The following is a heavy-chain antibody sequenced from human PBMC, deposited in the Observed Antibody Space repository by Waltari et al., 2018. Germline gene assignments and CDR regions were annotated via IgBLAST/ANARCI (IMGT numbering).Heavy chain of an antibody. CDR1: GFTFSKYW. CDR2: INEDGKTT. Sequence: EVQLVESGGGLVQPGGSLRLSCAASGFTFSKYWMHWVRQAPGKGLVWVSRINEDGKTTPDADSVKGRFTISRDNAKNTMYLQMKSLRPEDTAVYFCARDLAGRDDSWGQGTLVTVSS. J-gene: IGHJ5*01. CDR3: ARDLAGRDDS. V-gene: IGHV3-74*01. D-gene: IGHD6-19*01.